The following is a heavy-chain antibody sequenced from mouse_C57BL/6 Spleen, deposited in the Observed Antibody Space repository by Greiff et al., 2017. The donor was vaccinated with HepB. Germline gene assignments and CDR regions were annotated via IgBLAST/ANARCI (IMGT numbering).Heavy chain of an antibody. Sequence: VQLQQSGAELVRPGASVKLSCTASGFNIKDDYMHWVKQRPEQGLEWIGWIDPENGDTEYASKFQGKATITADTSSNTAYLQLSSLTSEDTAVYYCTTYRGSYVDYWGQGTTLTVSS. V-gene: IGHV14-4*01. CDR1: GFNIKDDY. CDR3: TTYRGSYVDY. CDR2: IDPENGDT. J-gene: IGHJ2*01. D-gene: IGHD1-1*01.